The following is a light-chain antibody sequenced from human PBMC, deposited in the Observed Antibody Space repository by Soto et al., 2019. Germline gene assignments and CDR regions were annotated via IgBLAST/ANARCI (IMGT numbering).Light chain of an antibody. CDR1: QSVSSN. CDR2: GAS. V-gene: IGKV3-15*01. CDR3: QQYKNWPRT. J-gene: IGKJ3*01. Sequence: EIVLTQSPGILSLSPGERATLSCRASQSVSSNLAWYQQKPGQAPRLLMYGASSRATGIPARFSASGSGTEFTLTISSLKSLDSSAHCCQQYKNWPRTVGHGTKVD.